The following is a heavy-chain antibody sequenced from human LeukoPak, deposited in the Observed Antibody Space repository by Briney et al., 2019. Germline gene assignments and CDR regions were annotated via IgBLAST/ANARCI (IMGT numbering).Heavy chain of an antibody. J-gene: IGHJ4*02. D-gene: IGHD3-10*01. CDR1: GFTFSSYW. Sequence: GGSLRLSCAASGFTFSSYWMSWVRQAPGKRLEWVANIKQDGSEKYYVDSVKGRFTISRDNAKNSLYLQMNSLRAEDTAVYYCARVGGSGSSIGPFDYWGQGTLVTVSS. CDR3: ARVGGSGSSIGPFDY. V-gene: IGHV3-7*01. CDR2: IKQDGSEK.